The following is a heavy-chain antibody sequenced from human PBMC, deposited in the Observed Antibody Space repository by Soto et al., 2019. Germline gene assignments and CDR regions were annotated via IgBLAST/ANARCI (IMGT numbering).Heavy chain of an antibody. V-gene: IGHV1-2*02. Sequence: GASVKVSCKASGYTFTGYYMHWLRQAPGQGLEWMGWINPNSGGTNYAQRFQGRVTMTRDTSISTAYMELSRLRSDDTAVYYCARVRAGATDYWGQGALVTVSS. D-gene: IGHD1-26*01. CDR2: INPNSGGT. CDR3: ARVRAGATDY. CDR1: GYTFTGYY. J-gene: IGHJ4*02.